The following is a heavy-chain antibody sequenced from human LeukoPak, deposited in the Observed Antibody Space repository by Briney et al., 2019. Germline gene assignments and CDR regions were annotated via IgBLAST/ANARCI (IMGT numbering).Heavy chain of an antibody. J-gene: IGHJ4*02. CDR1: GFTFGSHA. CDR3: GKTTVGYSSGQKPAWPVDF. V-gene: IGHV3-23*01. CDR2: IFGSGGSP. D-gene: IGHD5-18*01. Sequence: PGGSLRLSCEASGFTFGSHAMYWVRQAPGKGLEWVAGIFGSGGSPHYADSVKGRFTISRDNPRNTVYLQIISLRDDDTAVYYCGKTTVGYSSGQKPAWPVDFWGQGTLVTVSS.